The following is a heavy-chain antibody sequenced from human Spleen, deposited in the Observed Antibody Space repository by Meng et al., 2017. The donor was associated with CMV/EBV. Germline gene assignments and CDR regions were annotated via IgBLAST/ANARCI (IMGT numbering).Heavy chain of an antibody. V-gene: IGHV3-30*02. CDR1: GFAFSSYG. CDR3: AKDLGAAAGTGDY. Sequence: GESLKISCAASGFAFSSYGLHWVRQAAGKGLEWVAYISSADSKTYYADSVKGRFTISRDTYHNTLYLQMNSLRPEDTAVYYCAKDLGAAAGTGDYWGQGTLVTVSS. CDR2: ISSADSKT. D-gene: IGHD6-13*01. J-gene: IGHJ4*02.